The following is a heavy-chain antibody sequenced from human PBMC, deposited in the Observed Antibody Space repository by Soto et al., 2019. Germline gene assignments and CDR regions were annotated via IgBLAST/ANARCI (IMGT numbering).Heavy chain of an antibody. CDR1: GGSITDYY. CDR3: ARAFAGFGAYWYFDL. J-gene: IGHJ2*01. Sequence: ASETLSLTCTVSGGSITDYYWSWIRQPPGKALEWIGYGYHSVSIHYNPSLKTRVTIPVDTSENQFSLRLSSVTAADTAVYYCARAFAGFGAYWYFDLWGRGTLVTVSS. V-gene: IGHV4-59*01. D-gene: IGHD3-16*01. CDR2: GYHSVSI.